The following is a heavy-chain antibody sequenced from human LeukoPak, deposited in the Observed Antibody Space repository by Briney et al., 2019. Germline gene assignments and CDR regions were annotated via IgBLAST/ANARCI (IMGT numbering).Heavy chain of an antibody. CDR1: GFTFGDYA. Sequence: GGSLRLSCTASGFTFGDYAMSWVRQAPGKGLEWVGFIRSKAYGGTTEYAASVKGRFTISRDDSKSIAYLQMNSLKTEDTAVYYCTRVDNIAARQAYWGQGPLVTVPS. J-gene: IGHJ4*02. CDR3: TRVDNIAARQAY. V-gene: IGHV3-49*04. D-gene: IGHD6-6*01. CDR2: IRSKAYGGTT.